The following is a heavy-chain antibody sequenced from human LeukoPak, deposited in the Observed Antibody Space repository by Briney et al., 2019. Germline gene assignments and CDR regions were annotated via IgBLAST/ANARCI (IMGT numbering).Heavy chain of an antibody. CDR1: GGTFSSYA. D-gene: IGHD3-22*01. J-gene: IGHJ3*02. V-gene: IGHV1-69*06. CDR3: ARGYYDSSGYYYAFDI. Sequence: GASVKVSCKASGGTFSSYAISWVRQAPGQGLEWMGGIIPIFGTANYAQKFQGRVTITADKSTSTVYMELSSLRSEDTAVYYCARGYYDSSGYYYAFDIWGQGTMVTVSS. CDR2: IIPIFGTA.